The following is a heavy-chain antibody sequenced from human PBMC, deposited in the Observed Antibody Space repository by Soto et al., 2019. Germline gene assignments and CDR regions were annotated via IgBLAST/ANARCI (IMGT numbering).Heavy chain of an antibody. CDR3: AREPPSGSYTFDY. J-gene: IGHJ4*02. CDR2: INSRSSSI. V-gene: IGHV3-48*02. Sequence: PGGSLRLSCVASGFTFSDYSMHWVRQAPGKGLEWVSYINSRSSSIYYADSVKGRFTISRDNANNSLYLQMNSLRDEDTAVSYCAREPPSGSYTFDYWGQGTLVTAPQ. CDR1: GFTFSDYS. D-gene: IGHD1-26*01.